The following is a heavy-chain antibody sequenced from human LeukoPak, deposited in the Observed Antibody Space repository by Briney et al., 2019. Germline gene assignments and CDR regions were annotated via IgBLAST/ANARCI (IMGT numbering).Heavy chain of an antibody. CDR3: VVAATRGLPDY. CDR1: GGSFSGYY. CDR2: INHSGST. J-gene: IGHJ4*02. V-gene: IGHV4-34*01. Sequence: PSETLSLTCAVYGGSFSGYYWSWIRQPPGKGLEWIGEINHSGSTNYNPSLKSRVTISVDTSENQFSLKLSSVTAADTAVYFAVVAATRGLPDYWGQGTLVTVSS. D-gene: IGHD2-15*01.